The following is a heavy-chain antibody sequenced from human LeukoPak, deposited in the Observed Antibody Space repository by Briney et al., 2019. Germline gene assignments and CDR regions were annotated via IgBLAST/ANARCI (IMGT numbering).Heavy chain of an antibody. D-gene: IGHD5-12*01. V-gene: IGHV3-30*18. CDR1: GFTLSSYG. CDR2: ISYDGSNK. Sequence: GGSLRLSCAASGFTLSSYGMHWVRQAPGKGLEWVAVISYDGSNKYYADSVKGRFTISRDNSKNTLYLQMNSLRAEDTAVYYCAKDRYSGYDRYYYYGMDVWGQGTTVTVSS. J-gene: IGHJ6*02. CDR3: AKDRYSGYDRYYYYGMDV.